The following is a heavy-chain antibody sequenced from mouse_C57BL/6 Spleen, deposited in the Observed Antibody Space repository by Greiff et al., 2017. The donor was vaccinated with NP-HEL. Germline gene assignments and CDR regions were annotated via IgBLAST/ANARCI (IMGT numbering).Heavy chain of an antibody. V-gene: IGHV5-6*01. Sequence: EVNVVESGGDLVKPGGSLKLSCAASGFTFSSYGMSWVRQTPDKRLEWVATISSGGSYTYYPDSVKGRFTISRDNAKNTLYLQMSSLKSEDTAMYYCARPYSNWYFDVWGTGTTVTVSS. J-gene: IGHJ1*03. D-gene: IGHD2-5*01. CDR3: ARPYSNWYFDV. CDR2: ISSGGSYT. CDR1: GFTFSSYG.